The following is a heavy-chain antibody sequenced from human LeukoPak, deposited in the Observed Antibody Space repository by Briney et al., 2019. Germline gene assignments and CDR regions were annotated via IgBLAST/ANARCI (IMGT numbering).Heavy chain of an antibody. J-gene: IGHJ6*03. CDR2: IYHSGST. CDR3: ARVGYYGSGSYYYYYYYYYMDV. CDR1: GGSISSGSYY. V-gene: IGHV4-39*07. D-gene: IGHD3-10*01. Sequence: PSQTLSLTCTVSGGSISSGSYYWSWIRQPPGKGLEWIGSIYHSGSTYYNPSLKSRVTISVDTSKNQFSLKLSSVTAADTAVYYCARVGYYGSGSYYYYYYYYYMDVWGKGTTVTVSS.